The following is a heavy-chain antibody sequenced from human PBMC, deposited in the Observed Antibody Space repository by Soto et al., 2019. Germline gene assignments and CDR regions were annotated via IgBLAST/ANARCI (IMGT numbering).Heavy chain of an antibody. V-gene: IGHV3-48*02. CDR3: VREDILGVRSFDY. CDR1: GFTFSGYS. CDR2: ISSGSKTI. J-gene: IGHJ4*02. Sequence: GGSLRLSCAASGFTFSGYSANWVRQAPGKGLEWISYISSGSKTIYYADSVKGRFIVSRDNAKNSQYLQMNSLRDEDTAVYYCVREDILGVRSFDYWGQGTLVTVSS. D-gene: IGHD3-9*01.